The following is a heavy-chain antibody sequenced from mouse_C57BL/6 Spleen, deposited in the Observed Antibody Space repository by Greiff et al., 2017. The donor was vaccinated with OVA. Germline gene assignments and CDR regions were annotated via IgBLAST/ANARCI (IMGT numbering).Heavy chain of an antibody. J-gene: IGHJ1*03. CDR1: GYTFTDYY. Sequence: VQLQQSGPVLVKPGASVKMSCKASGYTFTDYYMNWVKQSHGKSLEWIGVINPYNGGTSYNQKFKGKATLTVDKSSSTAYMELNSLTSEDSAVYYCATAGGYFDVWGTGTTVTVSS. CDR2: INPYNGGT. V-gene: IGHV1-19*01. CDR3: ATAGGYFDV.